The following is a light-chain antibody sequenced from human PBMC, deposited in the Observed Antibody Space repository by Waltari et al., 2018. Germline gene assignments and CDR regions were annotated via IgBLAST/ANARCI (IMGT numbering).Light chain of an antibody. CDR2: QDS. J-gene: IGLJ2*01. CDR3: QARDSSTVV. CDR1: TSGDKY. Sequence: SYELTQPPSVSVSPGQTASITCSGSTSGDKYACWYQQKPGQSPVLVSYQDSKRPSGIPERFSGSNSGNTATLTISGTQAMDEADYYCQARDSSTVVFGGGTKLTVL. V-gene: IGLV3-1*01.